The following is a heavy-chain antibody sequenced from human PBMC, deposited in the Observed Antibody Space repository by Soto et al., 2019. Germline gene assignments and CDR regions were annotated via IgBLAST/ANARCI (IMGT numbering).Heavy chain of an antibody. CDR1: GYTFTSYG. Sequence: QVQLVQSGGEVKKPGASVKVSCKASGYTFTSYGITWVRQAPGQGLEWMGWISAYNGNKKYAQKLQGRVTMTTDTARRTAYMELRSLRSDDTAVYYCARDVAHQLVDYWGQGTLVTVSS. D-gene: IGHD6-13*01. CDR2: ISAYNGNK. CDR3: ARDVAHQLVDY. V-gene: IGHV1-18*01. J-gene: IGHJ4*02.